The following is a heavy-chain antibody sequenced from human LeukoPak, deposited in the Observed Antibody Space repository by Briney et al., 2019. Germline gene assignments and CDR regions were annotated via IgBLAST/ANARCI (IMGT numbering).Heavy chain of an antibody. J-gene: IGHJ4*02. V-gene: IGHV4-59*01. CDR3: TRDWRGYFDY. D-gene: IGHD3-3*01. CDR2: IYYSWCT. Sequence: SETLSLTCTVSVGSISSYYWRWIRRPPAKGLEGIGYIYYSWCTNYNPSLKTRVTISVDTSKNQFSLKLSAVTAADTAVYYCTRDWRGYFDYWGQGTLVTVSS. CDR1: VGSISSYY.